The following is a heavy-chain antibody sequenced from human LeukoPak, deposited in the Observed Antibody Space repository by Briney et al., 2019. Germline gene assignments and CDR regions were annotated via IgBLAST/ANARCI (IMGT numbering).Heavy chain of an antibody. J-gene: IGHJ4*02. Sequence: ASVKVSCKASGYPFTSYGFSWVRQAPGQGLEWMGWISPYNRNTNYAQKFQGRVTMTTDISTSIAYMELRSLRSDNTAVYYCAREAINHYDSSGCISYWGQGTLVSVSS. D-gene: IGHD3-22*01. V-gene: IGHV1-18*01. CDR1: GYPFTSYG. CDR3: AREAINHYDSSGCISY. CDR2: ISPYNRNT.